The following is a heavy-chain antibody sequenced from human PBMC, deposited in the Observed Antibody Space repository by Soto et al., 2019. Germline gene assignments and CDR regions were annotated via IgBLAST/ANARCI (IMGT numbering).Heavy chain of an antibody. D-gene: IGHD6-13*01. J-gene: IGHJ4*02. Sequence: GASVKVSCKASGYTFTSYGISWVRQAPGQGLEWMGWISAYNGNTNYAQKLQGRVTMTTDTSTSTAYMELRSLRSDDTAVYYCAREVPSIGSSWFVDYWGQGTLVTVSS. CDR1: GYTFTSYG. CDR3: AREVPSIGSSWFVDY. V-gene: IGHV1-18*01. CDR2: ISAYNGNT.